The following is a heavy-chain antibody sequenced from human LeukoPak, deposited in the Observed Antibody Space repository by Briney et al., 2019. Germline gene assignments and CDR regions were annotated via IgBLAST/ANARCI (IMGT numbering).Heavy chain of an antibody. V-gene: IGHV3-73*01. Sequence: GGSLRLSCAASGFTFSASPMHWVRQASGKGLEWVGRITGTYATAYSASVKGRFTISRDDSKYTTYLQMNSLETEDTAVYYCTREGCGATSCYTNDYWGQGTLVTVSS. J-gene: IGHJ4*02. D-gene: IGHD2-2*02. CDR3: TREGCGATSCYTNDY. CDR1: GFTFSASP. CDR2: ITGTYAT.